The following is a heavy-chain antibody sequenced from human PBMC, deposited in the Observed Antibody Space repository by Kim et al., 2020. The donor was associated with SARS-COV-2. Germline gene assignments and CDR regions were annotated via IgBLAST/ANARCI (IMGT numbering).Heavy chain of an antibody. D-gene: IGHD3-3*01. V-gene: IGHV3-74*01. J-gene: IGHJ6*02. CDR3: VRGSGNFGYGMGV. CDR2: INNVGSAT. CDR1: GFTFSSFW. Sequence: GGSLRLSCAASGFTFSSFWMHWVRQAPGTGLMWVSRINNVGSATIYADSVKGRFTISRDNAKSTLYLQMNSLRVEDTAVYYCVRGSGNFGYGMGVWGQVTTVTVSS.